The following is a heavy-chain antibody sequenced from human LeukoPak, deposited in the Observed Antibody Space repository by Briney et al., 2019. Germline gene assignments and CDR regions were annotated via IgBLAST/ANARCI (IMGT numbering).Heavy chain of an antibody. V-gene: IGHV3-74*01. J-gene: IGHJ3*02. CDR2: IRSDGTST. CDR3: ARDCGGDCPFDAFDI. CDR1: GFTFSNYW. Sequence: GGSLRLSCAASGFTFSNYWMHWVRQGPGKGLVWVSRIRSDGTSTSYADSVKGRFTISRDNAKNSLYLQMNSLRAEDTAVYYCARDCGGDCPFDAFDIWGQGTMVTVSS. D-gene: IGHD2-21*02.